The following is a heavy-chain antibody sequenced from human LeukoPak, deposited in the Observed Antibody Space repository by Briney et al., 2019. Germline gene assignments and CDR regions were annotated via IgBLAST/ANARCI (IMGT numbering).Heavy chain of an antibody. Sequence: GGSLRLSCAASGSTFSSYGMHWVRQAPGKGLEWVAVIWYDGSNKYYADSVKGRFTISRDNSKNTLYLQMNSLRAEDTAVYYCARGEQQLVLPFDYWGQGTLVTVSS. CDR2: IWYDGSNK. J-gene: IGHJ4*02. V-gene: IGHV3-33*01. CDR1: GSTFSSYG. D-gene: IGHD6-13*01. CDR3: ARGEQQLVLPFDY.